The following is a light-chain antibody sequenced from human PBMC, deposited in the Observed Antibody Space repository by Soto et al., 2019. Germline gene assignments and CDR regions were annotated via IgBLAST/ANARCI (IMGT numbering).Light chain of an antibody. CDR1: QSVSSN. J-gene: IGKJ1*01. V-gene: IGKV3-15*01. Sequence: EIVMTQSPATLSVSPGERATLSCRASQSVSSNLAWYQQKPGQAPRLLIYGASSLQSGVPSRFSGSGSGTDFTLTISSLQPEDFATYYCQQSYSTPQTFDQGTKV. CDR2: GAS. CDR3: QQSYSTPQT.